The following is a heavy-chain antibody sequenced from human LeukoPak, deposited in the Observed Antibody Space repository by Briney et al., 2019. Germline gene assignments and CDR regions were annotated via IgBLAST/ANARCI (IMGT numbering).Heavy chain of an antibody. CDR2: IIPIFGTA. CDR1: GYTFTSYY. D-gene: IGHD3-22*01. Sequence: ASVKVSCKASGYTFTSYYIHWVRQAPGQGLEWMGGIIPIFGTANYAQKFQGRVTITADESTSTAYMELSSLRSEDTAVYYCARGPPMIVVEHNWFDPWGQGTLVTVSS. V-gene: IGHV1-69*13. J-gene: IGHJ5*02. CDR3: ARGPPMIVVEHNWFDP.